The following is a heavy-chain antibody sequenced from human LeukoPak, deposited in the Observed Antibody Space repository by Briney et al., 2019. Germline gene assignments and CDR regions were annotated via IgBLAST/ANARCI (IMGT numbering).Heavy chain of an antibody. CDR1: VGTLSSYA. J-gene: IGHJ4*02. V-gene: IGHV1-69*01. CDR2: IIPIFGTA. Sequence: SVKVSCKPSVGTLSSYAISWVRQAPGQGLEWMGGIIPIFGTANYAQKFQGRVTITADESTSTAYMELSSLRSEDTAVYYCARGRYSGYDTSNDYWGQGTLVTVST. CDR3: ARGRYSGYDTSNDY. D-gene: IGHD5-12*01.